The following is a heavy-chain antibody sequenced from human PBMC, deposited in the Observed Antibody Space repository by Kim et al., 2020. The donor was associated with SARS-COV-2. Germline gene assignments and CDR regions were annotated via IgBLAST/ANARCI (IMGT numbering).Heavy chain of an antibody. D-gene: IGHD3-9*01. CDR2: GNT. J-gene: IGHJ4*02. V-gene: IGHV1-18*01. Sequence: GNTNYAQKLQGRVTMTTDTSTSTAYMELRSLRSDDTAVYYCARGLRWLDYWGQGTLVTVSS. CDR3: ARGLRWLDY.